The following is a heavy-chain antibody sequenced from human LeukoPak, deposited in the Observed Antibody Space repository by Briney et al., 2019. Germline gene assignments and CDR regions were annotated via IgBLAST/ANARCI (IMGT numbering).Heavy chain of an antibody. Sequence: PSETLSLTCTVSGYSISSGYYWGWIRQPPGKGLEWIGSIYHSGSTYYNPSLKSRVTISVDTSKNQFSLKLSSVTAADTAVYYCASRVVITTGFDYWGQGTLVTVSS. CDR1: GYSISSGYY. CDR2: IYHSGST. CDR3: ASRVVITTGFDY. D-gene: IGHD3-22*01. V-gene: IGHV4-38-2*02. J-gene: IGHJ4*02.